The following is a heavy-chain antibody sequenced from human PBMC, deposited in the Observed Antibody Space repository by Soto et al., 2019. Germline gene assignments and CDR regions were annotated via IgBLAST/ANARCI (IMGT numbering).Heavy chain of an antibody. D-gene: IGHD1-26*01. CDR1: GGSISSGDYY. Sequence: SETLSLTCTVSGGSISSGDYYWSWIRQPPGKGLEWIGYIYYSGSTYYNPSLKSRVTISVDTSKNQFSLKLSSVTAADTAVYYWARAAGGCGRSGKYYYCYCRMEVWGQGTTVTVSS. J-gene: IGHJ6*02. CDR3: ARAAGGCGRSGKYYYCYCRMEV. CDR2: IYYSGST. V-gene: IGHV4-30-4*01.